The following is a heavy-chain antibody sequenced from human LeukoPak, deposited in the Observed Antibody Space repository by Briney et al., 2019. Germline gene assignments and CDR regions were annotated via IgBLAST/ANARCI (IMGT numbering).Heavy chain of an antibody. CDR2: ISGSGGST. CDR3: AKSDKHWFDP. CDR1: GCTFSSYA. V-gene: IGHV3-23*01. J-gene: IGHJ5*02. Sequence: PGGSLRLSCAASGCTFSSYAMSWVRQAPGKGLEWVSAISGSGGSTYYADSVKGRFTIPRDNSKNTLYLQMNSLRADDTAVYYWAKSDKHWFDPWGQGTLVTVSS.